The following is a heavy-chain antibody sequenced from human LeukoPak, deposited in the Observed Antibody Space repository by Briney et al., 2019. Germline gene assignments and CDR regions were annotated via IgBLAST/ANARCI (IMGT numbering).Heavy chain of an antibody. Sequence: PSQTLSLTCTVSGGSISSGGYYWSWIRQHPGMGLDWIGYIYYSGSTYYNPSLKSRVTISVDTNKNQFSLKLISVTAADTAVYYCAGQARQLWFFRWGQGTLVTVSS. D-gene: IGHD5-18*01. V-gene: IGHV4-31*03. CDR1: GGSISSGGYY. CDR2: IYYSGST. J-gene: IGHJ4*02. CDR3: AGQARQLWFFR.